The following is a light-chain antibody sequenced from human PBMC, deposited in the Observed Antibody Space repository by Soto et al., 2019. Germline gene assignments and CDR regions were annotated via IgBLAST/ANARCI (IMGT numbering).Light chain of an antibody. CDR1: SSDIGNNY. CDR2: DNN. Sequence: QSVLTQPPSVSAAPGQKVTISCSGSSSDIGNNYVSWYQHLPGTATKLLIYDNNKRPSGIPDRFSGCKSGTSATLGITGLQAGDEAYYYCGTWDSSLSAGWGVFGGGTKLTVL. CDR3: GTWDSSLSAGWGV. J-gene: IGLJ2*01. V-gene: IGLV1-51*01.